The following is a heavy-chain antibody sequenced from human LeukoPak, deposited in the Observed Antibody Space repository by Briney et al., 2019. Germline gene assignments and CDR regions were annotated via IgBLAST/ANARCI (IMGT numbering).Heavy chain of an antibody. CDR1: GYTFTGYY. Sequence: ASVKVSCKASGYTFTGYYMHWVRQAPGQGLEWMGWINPNSGGTNYAQKFQGRVTMTRDSSINTAFMELRSLRSDDTAKYYCARSSTYWDPFDLWGQGTLVTVSS. CDR3: ARSSTYWDPFDL. D-gene: IGHD2-8*02. J-gene: IGHJ5*02. CDR2: INPNSGGT. V-gene: IGHV1-2*02.